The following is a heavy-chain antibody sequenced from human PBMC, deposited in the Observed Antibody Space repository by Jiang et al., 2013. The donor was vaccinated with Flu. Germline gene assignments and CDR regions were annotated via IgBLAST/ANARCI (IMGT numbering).Heavy chain of an antibody. D-gene: IGHD3-22*01. J-gene: IGHJ4*02. CDR1: IGSFGSDINY. V-gene: IGHV4-31*01. CDR3: ARDLGVDDSLYFDY. Sequence: PGLVKPSQTLSLSCTVSIGSFGSDINYCTWLRRRPGKGLEWIASIYYGGTTYYNSSLKSLSTISIDTSKNQFSLQLTSLTAADTAVYYCARDLGVDDSLYFDYWGQGTLVTVSS. CDR2: IYYGGTT.